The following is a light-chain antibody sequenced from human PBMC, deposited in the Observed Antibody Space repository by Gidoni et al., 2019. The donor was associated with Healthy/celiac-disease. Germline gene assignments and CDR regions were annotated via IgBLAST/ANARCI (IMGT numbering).Light chain of an antibody. CDR3: AAGDDSLSGWV. J-gene: IGLJ3*02. Sequence: QSVLTQQPSASGTPGQRVTISCSGSSSNIGSNYVYWYQQLPGTAPKLLIYRNNQRPSGVPDRFSGSKSGTSASLAIRGLRSEDEADYYCAAGDDSLSGWVFGGGTKLTVL. CDR2: RNN. V-gene: IGLV1-47*01. CDR1: SSNIGSNY.